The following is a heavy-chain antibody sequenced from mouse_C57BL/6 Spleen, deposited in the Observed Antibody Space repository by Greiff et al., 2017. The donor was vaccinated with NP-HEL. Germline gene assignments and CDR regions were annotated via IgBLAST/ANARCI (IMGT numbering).Heavy chain of an antibody. V-gene: IGHV1-61*01. CDR2: IYPSDSET. CDR3: ARGWERDYFDY. Sequence: QVQLQQSGAELVRPGSSVKLSCKASGYTFTSYWMDWVKQRPGQGLEWIGNIYPSDSETHYNQKFKDKATLTVDKSSSTAYMQLSSLTSEDSAVYYCARGWERDYFDYWGQGTTLTVSS. CDR1: GYTFTSYW. J-gene: IGHJ2*01. D-gene: IGHD4-1*01.